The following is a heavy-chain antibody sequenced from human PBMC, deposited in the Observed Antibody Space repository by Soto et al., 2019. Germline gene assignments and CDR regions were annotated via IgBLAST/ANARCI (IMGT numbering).Heavy chain of an antibody. Sequence: SETLSLTCTVSGGSISSFYWSWIRQPPGKGLEWIGYIYYSGSANYNPSLKSRVTISVDTSKNQFSLKLSSVTAADTAVYYCARDHGDYTSGWDDIGGIHAFDIWGQGTMVTVSS. CDR1: GGSISSFY. J-gene: IGHJ3*02. CDR2: IYYSGSA. CDR3: ARDHGDYTSGWDDIGGIHAFDI. V-gene: IGHV4-59*01. D-gene: IGHD6-19*01.